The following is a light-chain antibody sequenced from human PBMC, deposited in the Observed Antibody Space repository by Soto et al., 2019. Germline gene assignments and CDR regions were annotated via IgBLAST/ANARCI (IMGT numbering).Light chain of an antibody. CDR2: EGS. J-gene: IGLJ3*02. Sequence: QSALTQPASVSGSPGQSITISCTGTSSDVGSYNLVSWYQQHPGKAPKLMIYEGSKRPSGVSNRFSGSKSGNTASLTISGLQAYDEADYYCCSYAGSSWVFGGGTKLTVL. CDR3: CSYAGSSWV. CDR1: SSDVGSYNL. V-gene: IGLV2-23*01.